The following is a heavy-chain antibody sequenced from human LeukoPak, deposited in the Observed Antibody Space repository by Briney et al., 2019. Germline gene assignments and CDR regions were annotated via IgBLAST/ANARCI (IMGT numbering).Heavy chain of an antibody. CDR2: IYSGGST. V-gene: IGHV3-53*01. CDR3: ASPRYYYYYGMDV. CDR1: GFTVSSNY. J-gene: IGHJ6*02. Sequence: GGSLRLSCAASGFTVSSNYMSWVRQAPGKGLEWVSVIYSGGSTYYADSVKGRFTISRDNSKNTLYLQMNSLRAEDMAVYYCASPRYYYYYGMDVWGQGTTVTVSS.